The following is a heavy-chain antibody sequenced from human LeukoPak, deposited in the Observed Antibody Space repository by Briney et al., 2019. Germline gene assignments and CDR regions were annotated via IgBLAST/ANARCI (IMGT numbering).Heavy chain of an antibody. J-gene: IGHJ4*02. D-gene: IGHD6-13*01. CDR3: ARVGIAAALTGYFDY. Sequence: GGSLRLSCAASGFTFSSYAMSWVRQAPGKGLEWVSAISGSGGSTYYADSVKGRFTISRDNSKNTLYLQMNSLRAEDTAVYYCARVGIAAALTGYFDYWGQGTLVTVSS. CDR1: GFTFSSYA. V-gene: IGHV3-23*01. CDR2: ISGSGGST.